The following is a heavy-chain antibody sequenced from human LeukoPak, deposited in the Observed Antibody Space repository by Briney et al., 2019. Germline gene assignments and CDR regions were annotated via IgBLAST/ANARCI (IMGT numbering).Heavy chain of an antibody. V-gene: IGHV3-7*01. D-gene: IGHD4-11*01. CDR3: ATGRRLQLDY. J-gene: IGHJ4*02. Sequence: PGGSLRLSCAAFGFTFNNYWMSWVRQAPGKGLEWVANINQDGSGKHYVDSVKGRFTISRDNAKNSLYLQMNSLRAEDTAVYYCATGRRLQLDYWGQGTLVTVSS. CDR2: INQDGSGK. CDR1: GFTFNNYW.